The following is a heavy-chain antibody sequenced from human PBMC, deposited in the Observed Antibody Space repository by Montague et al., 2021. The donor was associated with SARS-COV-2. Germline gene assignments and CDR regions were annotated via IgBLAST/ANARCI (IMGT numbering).Heavy chain of an antibody. CDR3: ARDYGDYGSGYYYGMDV. D-gene: IGHD4-17*01. J-gene: IGHJ6*02. Sequence: SETLSLTCTVSGGSISSSSYYWGWIRQPPGKGLEWIGSIYYSGSTYYNPSLKSRVTISVDTSKNQFSLKLSSVTAADTAVYSCARDYGDYGSGYYYGMDVGGQGTSVTVSS. CDR2: IYYSGST. CDR1: GGSISSSSYY. V-gene: IGHV4-39*07.